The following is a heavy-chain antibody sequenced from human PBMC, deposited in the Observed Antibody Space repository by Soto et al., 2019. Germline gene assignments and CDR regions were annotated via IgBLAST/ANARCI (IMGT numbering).Heavy chain of an antibody. D-gene: IGHD2-21*01. CDR1: GYTFTSYD. CDR3: ASLLATGDPDFDY. V-gene: IGHV1-8*01. J-gene: IGHJ4*02. Sequence: ASVKVSCKASGYTFTSYDINWVRQATGQGLEWMGWMNPNSGNTGYAQKFQGRVTMTRNTSISTAYMELSSLRSEDTAVYYCASLLATGDPDFDYWGQGTQVTVS. CDR2: MNPNSGNT.